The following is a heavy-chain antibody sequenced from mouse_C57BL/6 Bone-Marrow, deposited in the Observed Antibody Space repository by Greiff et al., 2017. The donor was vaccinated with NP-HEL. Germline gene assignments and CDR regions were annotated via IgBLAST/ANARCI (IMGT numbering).Heavy chain of an antibody. J-gene: IGHJ4*01. V-gene: IGHV3-6*01. CDR3: VGDAMDY. CDR1: GYSITRCYY. CDR2: ISYDGSN. Sequence: ESGPGLVKPSQSLSLTCSVTGYSITRCYYWNGIRQFPGNKLEWMGYISYDGSNNYNPSFKNRSSITRDTSKNQFFLKLNSVTTEDTATYYCVGDAMDYWGQGTSVTVSS.